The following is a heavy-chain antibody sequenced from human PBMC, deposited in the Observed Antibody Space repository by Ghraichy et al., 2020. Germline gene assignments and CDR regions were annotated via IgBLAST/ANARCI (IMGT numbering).Heavy chain of an antibody. CDR1: GFTFRSYS. CDR3: ARAPARTGDESDF. V-gene: IGHV3-7*01. J-gene: IGHJ4*02. CDR2: ITHDGSGK. Sequence: GGSLRLSCSVFGFTFRSYSMHWVRQAPGQGLEYVAAITHDGSGKFYGGSVRGRFTISRDNAGNSLHLQMNSLRADDTAVYYCARAPARTGDESDFWGQGTLVTVSS. D-gene: IGHD7-27*01.